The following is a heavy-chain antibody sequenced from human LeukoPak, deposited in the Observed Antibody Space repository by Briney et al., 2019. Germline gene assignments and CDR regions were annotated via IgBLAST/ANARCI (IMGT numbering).Heavy chain of an antibody. J-gene: IGHJ2*01. CDR1: GGPISSYY. D-gene: IGHD4-17*01. Sequence: SETLSLTCTVSGGPISSYYWSWIRQPPGKGLEWFGYIYYSVSTKYNPSLKSRVTISVDTSKNQFSLKLSSVTAADTAVYYCARTDYARWYFDLWGRGTLVTVSS. V-gene: IGHV4-59*08. CDR2: IYYSVST. CDR3: ARTDYARWYFDL.